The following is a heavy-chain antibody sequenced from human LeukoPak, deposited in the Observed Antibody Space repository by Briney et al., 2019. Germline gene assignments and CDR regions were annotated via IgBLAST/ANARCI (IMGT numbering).Heavy chain of an antibody. CDR1: GYTFTGYY. D-gene: IGHD3-22*01. CDR2: INPNSGGT. Sequence: GASVKVSCKAPGYTFTGYYMHWVRQAPGQGLEWMGWINPNSGGTSYAQKFQGRVTMTRDTSISTAYMELSRLRSDDTAVYYCARVSMIVWRGAFDIWGQGTMVTVSS. CDR3: ARVSMIVWRGAFDI. J-gene: IGHJ3*02. V-gene: IGHV1-2*02.